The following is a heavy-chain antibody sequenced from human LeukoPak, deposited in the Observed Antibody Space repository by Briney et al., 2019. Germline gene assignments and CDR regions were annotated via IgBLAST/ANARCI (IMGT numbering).Heavy chain of an antibody. J-gene: IGHJ4*02. CDR3: AKDIGLGSYGFYHFDY. V-gene: IGHV3-9*01. CDR1: GFTFDDYA. CDR2: ISWNSGSI. Sequence: PGRSLRLSCAASGFTFDDYAMHWVRQAPGKGLEWVSGISWNSGSIGYADSVKGRFTITRDNAKNSLYLQMNSLRPEDTALYYCAKDIGLGSYGFYHFDYWGQGTQVTVSS. D-gene: IGHD5-18*01.